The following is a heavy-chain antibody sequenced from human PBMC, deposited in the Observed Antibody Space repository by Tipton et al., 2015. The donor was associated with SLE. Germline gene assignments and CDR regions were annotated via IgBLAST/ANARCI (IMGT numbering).Heavy chain of an antibody. V-gene: IGHV4-34*01. CDR1: GVSTNTFS. CDR2: INHSGST. Sequence: TLSLTCSVSGVSTNTFSWAWIRQPPGKGLEWIGEINHSGSTNYNPSLKSRVTISVDTAKNQFSLKLSSVTAADTAVYYCARRFLEWFVYGMDVWGQGTTVTVSS. D-gene: IGHD3-3*01. CDR3: ARRFLEWFVYGMDV. J-gene: IGHJ6*02.